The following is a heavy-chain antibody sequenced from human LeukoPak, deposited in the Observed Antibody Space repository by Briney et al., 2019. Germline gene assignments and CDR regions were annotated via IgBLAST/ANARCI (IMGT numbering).Heavy chain of an antibody. CDR1: GYSFTTYW. V-gene: IGHV5-51*01. Sequence: GESLKISCKGSGYSFTTYWIGWVRQMPGKGLEWMGIINLGDSDTRYSPSFQGQVTISPDNTHNTAYLQWSSLTASDTAMYYCARIGTYAEFDYWGQGSLVTVSS. J-gene: IGHJ4*02. CDR2: INLGDSDT. CDR3: ARIGTYAEFDY. D-gene: IGHD6-13*01.